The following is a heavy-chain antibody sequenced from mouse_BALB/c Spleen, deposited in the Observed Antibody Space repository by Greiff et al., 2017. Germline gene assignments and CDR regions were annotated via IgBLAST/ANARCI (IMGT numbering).Heavy chain of an antibody. CDR1: GFSLTSYG. J-gene: IGHJ2*01. Sequence: QVHVKQSGPGLVQPSQSLSITCTVSGFSLTSYGVHWVRQSPGKGLEWLGVIWSGGSTDYNAAFISRLSISKDNSKSQVFFKMNSLQANDTAIYYCARNYRYYGYYFDYWGQGTTLTVSS. V-gene: IGHV2-2*02. CDR3: ARNYRYYGYYFDY. D-gene: IGHD1-2*01. CDR2: IWSGGST.